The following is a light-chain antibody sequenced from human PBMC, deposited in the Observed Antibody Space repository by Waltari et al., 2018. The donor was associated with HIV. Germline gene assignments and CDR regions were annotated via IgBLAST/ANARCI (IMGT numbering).Light chain of an antibody. V-gene: IGLV1-47*01. CDR2: RDN. CDR3: AAWDDILSGWV. Sequence: QSVLTQSPSASGAPGQRVTISCSGSSANIGNTVYWYQQLPGTAPKVLIYRDNQRPSGVPDRFSGSRSGTSASLDVSGLRSEDEANYICAAWDDILSGWVFGGGTKLTVL. CDR1: SANIGNT. J-gene: IGLJ3*02.